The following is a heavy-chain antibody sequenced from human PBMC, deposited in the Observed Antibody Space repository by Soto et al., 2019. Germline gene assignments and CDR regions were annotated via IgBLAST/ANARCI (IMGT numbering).Heavy chain of an antibody. CDR1: GYTFTCYY. Sequence: GASVKVSCKASGYTFTCYYMHWVRQAPGQGLEWMGWISAYNGNTNYAQKLQGRVTMTTDTSTSTAYMELRSLRSDDTAVYYCAGSSSWGYYYYMDVRGKRTTVTVSS. J-gene: IGHJ6*03. D-gene: IGHD6-13*01. V-gene: IGHV1-18*04. CDR2: ISAYNGNT. CDR3: AGSSSWGYYYYMDV.